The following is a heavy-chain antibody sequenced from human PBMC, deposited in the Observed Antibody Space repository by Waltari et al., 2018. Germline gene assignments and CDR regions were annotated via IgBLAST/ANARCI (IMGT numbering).Heavy chain of an antibody. D-gene: IGHD2-15*01. CDR2: IYSGGST. Sequence: EVQLVETGGGLIQPGGSLRLSCAASGFTVSSNYMSWVRQAPGKGLEWVSVIYSGGSTDYADSVKGRFTISRENSKNTLYLQMNSLRAEDTAVYYCARGVAPRPLYYYYMDVWGKGTTVTVSS. CDR1: GFTVSSNY. J-gene: IGHJ6*03. V-gene: IGHV3-53*02. CDR3: ARGVAPRPLYYYYMDV.